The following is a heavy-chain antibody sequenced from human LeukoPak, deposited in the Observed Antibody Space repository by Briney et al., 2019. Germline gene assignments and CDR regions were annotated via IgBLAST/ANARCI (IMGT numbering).Heavy chain of an antibody. D-gene: IGHD4-17*01. J-gene: IGHJ4*02. Sequence: SETLSLTCAVYGGSFSGYYWSWIRQPPGKGLEWIGEINHSGSTNYNPSLKSRVTISVDTSKNQFSLKLSSVTAADTAAYYCARRGYGDYVSPFDYWGQGTLVTVSS. CDR2: INHSGST. CDR3: ARRGYGDYVSPFDY. V-gene: IGHV4-34*01. CDR1: GGSFSGYY.